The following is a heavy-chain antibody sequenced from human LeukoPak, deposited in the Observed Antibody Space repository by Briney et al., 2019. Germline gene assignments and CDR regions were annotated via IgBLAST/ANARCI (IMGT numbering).Heavy chain of an antibody. J-gene: IGHJ6*03. CDR3: AKGGGYSYENYYFYMDV. D-gene: IGHD5-18*01. Sequence: PGGSLRLSCAASGFTFSTYGMHWVRQAPGKGLEWVAFIRYDGNNKDYADSVKGRFSISRDNSKNTLYLQMNSLRAEDTAVYYCAKGGGYSYENYYFYMDVWGKGTTATVSS. V-gene: IGHV3-30*02. CDR2: IRYDGNNK. CDR1: GFTFSTYG.